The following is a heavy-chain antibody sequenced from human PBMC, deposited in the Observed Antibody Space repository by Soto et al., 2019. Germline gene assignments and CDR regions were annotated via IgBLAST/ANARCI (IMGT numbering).Heavy chain of an antibody. CDR1: GGSISSSSYY. CDR2: IFYSGST. Sequence: SETLSLTCTVSGGSISSSSYYWGGIRQPPGKGLVWIGSIFYSGSTYYNPSLESRVTISVDTSKNQFSLKLSSVTAADTAVYYCARQDGYSSGWYIRVWMAFDIWGQGTMVTVSS. V-gene: IGHV4-39*01. J-gene: IGHJ3*02. CDR3: ARQDGYSSGWYIRVWMAFDI. D-gene: IGHD6-19*01.